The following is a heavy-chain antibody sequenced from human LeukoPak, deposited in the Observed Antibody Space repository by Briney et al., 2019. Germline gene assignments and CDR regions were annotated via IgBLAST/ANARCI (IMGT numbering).Heavy chain of an antibody. D-gene: IGHD3-22*01. J-gene: IGHJ4*02. CDR2: IIPIFGTA. CDR1: GYTFTTYA. V-gene: IGHV1-69*13. CDR3: ASGYYDSNYFDY. Sequence: ASVKVSCKTSGYTFTTYAISWVRQAPGQGLEWMGGIIPIFGTANYAQKFQGRVTITADESTSTAYMELSSLRSEDTAVYYCASGYYDSNYFDYWGQGTLVTVSS.